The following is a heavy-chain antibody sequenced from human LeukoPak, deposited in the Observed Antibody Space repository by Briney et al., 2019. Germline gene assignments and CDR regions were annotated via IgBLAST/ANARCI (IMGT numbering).Heavy chain of an antibody. CDR2: IKNKAYGGTA. V-gene: IGHV3-49*04. Sequence: GGSLRLSCTASGFTFGDYAMSWVRQAPVKGLEWVGFIKNKAYGGTAEYAASVKGRFTISRDDSKTIAYLQMNSLKTEDTAVYCCTRVLAAAAGYFDYWGQGTLVTVSS. CDR3: TRVLAAAAGYFDY. D-gene: IGHD6-25*01. CDR1: GFTFGDYA. J-gene: IGHJ4*02.